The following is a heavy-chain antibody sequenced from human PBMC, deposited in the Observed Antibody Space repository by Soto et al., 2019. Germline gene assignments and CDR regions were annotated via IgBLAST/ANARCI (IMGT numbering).Heavy chain of an antibody. Sequence: ASVKVSCKTSGYTFINYGISWVRQAPGQGPEWMGWISPYKDDTKYAQKFQGRVTMTTDTSTRTAYMEMRSLRSDDTAIYYCARDNRKELWVEELNVMEGWGQGTTITVSS. CDR2: ISPYKDDT. V-gene: IGHV1-18*01. D-gene: IGHD3-10*01. CDR1: GYTFINYG. CDR3: ARDNRKELWVEELNVMEG. J-gene: IGHJ6*02.